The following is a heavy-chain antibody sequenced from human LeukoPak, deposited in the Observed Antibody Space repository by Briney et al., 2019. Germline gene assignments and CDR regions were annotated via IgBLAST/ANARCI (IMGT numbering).Heavy chain of an antibody. V-gene: IGHV4-59*12. D-gene: IGHD2-15*01. CDR3: ARGSSIYCSGGSCYRPFDY. CDR1: GGSISSYY. J-gene: IGHJ4*02. CDR2: IYYSGST. Sequence: SETLSLTCTVSGGSISSYYWSWIRQPPGKGLEWIGYIYYSGSTNYSPSLKSRVTISVDTSKNQFSLKLSSVTAADTAVYYRARGSSIYCSGGSCYRPFDYWGQGTLVTVSS.